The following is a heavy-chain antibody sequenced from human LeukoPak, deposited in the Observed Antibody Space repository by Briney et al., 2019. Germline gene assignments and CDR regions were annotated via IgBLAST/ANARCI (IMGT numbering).Heavy chain of an antibody. CDR3: ASAAVATFYDQLVY. CDR2: IIPIFGTA. CDR1: GGTFSSYA. D-gene: IGHD5-12*01. Sequence: ASVKVSCXASGGTFSSYAISWVRQAPGQGLEWMGGIIPIFGTANYAQKFQGRVTITADESTSTAYMELSSLRSEDTAVYYCASAAVATFYDQLVYWGQGTLVTVSS. J-gene: IGHJ4*02. V-gene: IGHV1-69*13.